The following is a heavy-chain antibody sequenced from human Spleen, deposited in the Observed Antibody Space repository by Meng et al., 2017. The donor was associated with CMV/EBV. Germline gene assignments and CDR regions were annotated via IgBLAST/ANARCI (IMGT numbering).Heavy chain of an antibody. CDR2: ISSNGGST. CDR3: ARVRGAYYFDY. D-gene: IGHD1-26*01. Sequence: ETLSLTCAASGFTFSSYAMHWVRQPPGEGLEYVSAISSNGGSTYYADSVKGRFTISRDNSKNPLYLQMGSLRAEDMAVYYCARVRGAYYFDYWGQGTLVTVSS. CDR1: GFTFSSYA. J-gene: IGHJ4*02. V-gene: IGHV3-64*02.